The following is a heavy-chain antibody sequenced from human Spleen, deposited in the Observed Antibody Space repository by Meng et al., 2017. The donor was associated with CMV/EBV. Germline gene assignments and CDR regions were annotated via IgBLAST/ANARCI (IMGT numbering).Heavy chain of an antibody. D-gene: IGHD4-17*01. J-gene: IGHJ5*02. Sequence: SGGTFSSYAFTWVRQVRGQGLEWLGGLVPNVDVALYGQTFQGRVTITADRVTHTSYMELHNLDFEDTAVYYCARPGDFFSGASWFDTWGQGTLVTVSS. CDR1: GGTFSSYA. CDR3: ARPGDFFSGASWFDT. CDR2: LVPNVDVA. V-gene: IGHV1-69*10.